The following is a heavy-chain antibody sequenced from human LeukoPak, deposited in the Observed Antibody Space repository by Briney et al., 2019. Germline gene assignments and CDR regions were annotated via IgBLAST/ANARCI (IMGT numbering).Heavy chain of an antibody. CDR3: AKGLWFGEFHPFDY. Sequence: GGSLRLSCAASGFTFDDYAMHWVRQAPGKGLEWVSGISWNSGSIGYADSVKGRFTISRDNAKNSLYLQMNSLRAEDTASYYCAKGLWFGEFHPFDYWGQGTLVTVSS. CDR1: GFTFDDYA. J-gene: IGHJ4*02. D-gene: IGHD3-10*01. V-gene: IGHV3-9*01. CDR2: ISWNSGSI.